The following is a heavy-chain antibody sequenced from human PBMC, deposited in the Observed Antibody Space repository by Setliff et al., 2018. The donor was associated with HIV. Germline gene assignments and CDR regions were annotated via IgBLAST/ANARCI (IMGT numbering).Heavy chain of an antibody. CDR2: INHSGST. J-gene: IGHJ6*03. Sequence: SETLSLTCAVYGGSFSGYYWSWIRQPPGKGLEWIGEINHSGSTNYNVSLWSRVTISLDASRNQFSLELISVTAADTAVYYCARAQLPPTYIDVWGKGTTVTVSS. CDR3: ARAQLPPTYIDV. CDR1: GGSFSGYY. D-gene: IGHD2-2*01. V-gene: IGHV4-34*01.